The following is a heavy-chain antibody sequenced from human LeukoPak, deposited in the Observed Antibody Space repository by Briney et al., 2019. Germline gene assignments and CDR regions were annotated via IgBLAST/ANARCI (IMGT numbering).Heavy chain of an antibody. CDR1: GGSISSSSYY. V-gene: IGHV4-39*01. J-gene: IGHJ4*02. Sequence: PSETLSLTCTVSGGSISSSSYYWGWIRQPPGKGLEWIGSIHYSGSTYYNPSLKSRVTISVDTSKNQFSLKLTSVTAADTAVYYCARLSSRRYYFDYWGQGTLVTVSS. CDR3: ARLSSRRYYFDY. CDR2: IHYSGST. D-gene: IGHD6-13*01.